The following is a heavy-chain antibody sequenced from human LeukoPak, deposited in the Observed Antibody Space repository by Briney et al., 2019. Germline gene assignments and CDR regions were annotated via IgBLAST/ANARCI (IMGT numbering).Heavy chain of an antibody. Sequence: GESLQISCKGSGYSFTSYWIGWVRQLPGKGLEWMGIIYPGDSDTRYSPSFQGQVTISADKSISTAYLQWSSLKASDTAMYYCARVVDTAMDNNWFDPWGQGTLVTVSS. D-gene: IGHD5-18*01. CDR2: IYPGDSDT. CDR1: GYSFTSYW. V-gene: IGHV5-51*01. CDR3: ARVVDTAMDNNWFDP. J-gene: IGHJ5*02.